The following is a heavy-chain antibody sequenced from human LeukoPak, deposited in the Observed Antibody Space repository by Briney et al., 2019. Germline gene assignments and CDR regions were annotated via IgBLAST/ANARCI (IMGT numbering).Heavy chain of an antibody. Sequence: PGGFLRLSCAASGFTVSSNYMSWVRQAPGKGLEWVSVIYSGGSTYYAGSVKGRFTISRDNSKNTLYLQMNSLRAEDTAVYYCAREVYDSSGYYLDYWGQGTLVTVSS. J-gene: IGHJ4*02. CDR3: AREVYDSSGYYLDY. D-gene: IGHD3-22*01. CDR2: IYSGGST. V-gene: IGHV3-53*01. CDR1: GFTVSSNY.